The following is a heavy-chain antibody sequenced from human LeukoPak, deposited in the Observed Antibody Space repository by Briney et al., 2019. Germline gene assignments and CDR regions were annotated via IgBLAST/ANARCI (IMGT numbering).Heavy chain of an antibody. V-gene: IGHV1-69*05. CDR2: IIPIFGTA. J-gene: IGHJ3*02. Sequence: SVKVSCKASGGTFSSYAISWVRQAPGQGLEWMGRIIPIFGTANYAQKFQGRVTITTDESTSTAYMELSSLRSEDTAVYYCASNRRALGAFDIWGQGTMVTVSS. CDR1: GGTFSSYA. D-gene: IGHD1-14*01. CDR3: ASNRRALGAFDI.